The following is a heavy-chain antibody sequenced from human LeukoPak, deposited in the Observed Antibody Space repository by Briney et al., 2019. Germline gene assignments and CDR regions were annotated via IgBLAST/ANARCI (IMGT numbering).Heavy chain of an antibody. V-gene: IGHV1-69*06. D-gene: IGHD3-3*01. CDR2: NIPIFGTA. CDR3: ARGYDFWSGYSH. J-gene: IGHJ4*02. CDR1: GGTFSSYA. Sequence: SVKVSCKASGGTFSSYAISWVRQAPGQGLEWMGGNIPIFGTANYAQKFQGRVTITADKSTSTAYMELSSLRSEDTAVYYCARGYDFWSGYSHWGQGTLVTVSS.